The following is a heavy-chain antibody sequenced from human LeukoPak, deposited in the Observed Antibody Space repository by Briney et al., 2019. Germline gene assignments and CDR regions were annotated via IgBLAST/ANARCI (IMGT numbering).Heavy chain of an antibody. Sequence: ASVKVSCKASGYTFTGYYMHWVRQDPGQGLEWVGWMNPNSGNTVYAQKFQGRVTMTRNTSISTAYMELSSLRSEDTAMYYCARGRAMADYWGQGTLVTVSS. J-gene: IGHJ4*02. CDR1: GYTFTGYY. D-gene: IGHD5-18*01. CDR2: MNPNSGNT. CDR3: ARGRAMADY. V-gene: IGHV1-8*02.